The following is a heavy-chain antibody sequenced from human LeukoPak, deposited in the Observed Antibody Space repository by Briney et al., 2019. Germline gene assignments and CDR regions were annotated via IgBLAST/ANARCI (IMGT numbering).Heavy chain of an antibody. CDR1: GFTFSDYY. V-gene: IGHV3-11*04. J-gene: IGHJ1*01. Sequence: GGSLRLSCAASGFTFSDYYMTWIRQAPGKGLEWVSYISNSGNSIYYADSVKGRFTISRDNAKNSLYLQMNSLRAEDTAVYYCATYSSSNGREFQYWGQGTLVTVSS. D-gene: IGHD2-2*01. CDR2: ISNSGNSI. CDR3: ATYSSSNGREFQY.